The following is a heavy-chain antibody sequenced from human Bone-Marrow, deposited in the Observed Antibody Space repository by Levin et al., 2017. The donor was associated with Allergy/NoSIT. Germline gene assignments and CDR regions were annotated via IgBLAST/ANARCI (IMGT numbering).Heavy chain of an antibody. CDR2: VYYTGRT. J-gene: IGHJ3*01. V-gene: IGHV4-59*08. CDR1: DDSLVGYF. CDR3: ARQGRDSFYGSGPYDAFDF. D-gene: IGHD3-10*01. Sequence: KSSETLSLTCTVSDDSLVGYFWSWIRQPPGKGLEWIGYVYYTGRTRYNPSLEGRVTMSIDTSKNQFSLNLSSVSAADTAVYYCARQGRDSFYGSGPYDAFDFWGQGTGLTVSS.